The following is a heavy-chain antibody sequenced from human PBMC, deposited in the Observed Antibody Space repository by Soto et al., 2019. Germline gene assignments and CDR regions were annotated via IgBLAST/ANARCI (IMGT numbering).Heavy chain of an antibody. Sequence: GGSLRLSCAASGFTFSSYGMHWVRQAPGKGLEWLAVIWYDGSNKYYADSVKGRFTISRDNSKNTLYLQMNSLRAEDTAVYYCARLPHNPQYYDFCSGSRNYYCMEVWGQGSTVTVSS. CDR1: GFTFSSYG. J-gene: IGHJ6*02. CDR2: IWYDGSNK. CDR3: ARLPHNPQYYDFCSGSRNYYCMEV. V-gene: IGHV3-33*01. D-gene: IGHD3-3*01.